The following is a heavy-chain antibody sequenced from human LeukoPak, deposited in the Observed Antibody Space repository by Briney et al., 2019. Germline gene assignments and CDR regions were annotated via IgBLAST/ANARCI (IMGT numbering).Heavy chain of an antibody. CDR1: GGSISSSSYY. Sequence: SETLSLTCTVSGGSISSSSYYWGWIRQPPGKGLEWIGSIYYTGATYYNPSLKGRLTVSVDTSKNQFSLKLSSVTAADTAVYYCARDRGRGNYYYMDVWGKGTTVTISS. CDR2: IYYTGAT. CDR3: ARDRGRGNYYYMDV. V-gene: IGHV4-39*07. D-gene: IGHD3-10*01. J-gene: IGHJ6*03.